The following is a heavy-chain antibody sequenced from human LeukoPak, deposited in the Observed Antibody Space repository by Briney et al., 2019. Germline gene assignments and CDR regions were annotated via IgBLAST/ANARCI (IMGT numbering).Heavy chain of an antibody. Sequence: SETLSLTCAVYGGSFSGYYWSWIRQPPGKGLEWIGEINHSGSTNYNPSLKSRVTISVDTSKNQFSLKLCSVTAADTAVYYCAREIRPFYGMDVWGQGTTVTVSS. D-gene: IGHD1-1*01. V-gene: IGHV4-34*01. CDR2: INHSGST. CDR1: GGSFSGYY. J-gene: IGHJ6*02. CDR3: AREIRPFYGMDV.